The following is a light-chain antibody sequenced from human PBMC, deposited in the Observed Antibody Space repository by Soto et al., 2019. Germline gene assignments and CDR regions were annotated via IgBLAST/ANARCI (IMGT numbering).Light chain of an antibody. J-gene: IGKJ5*01. V-gene: IGKV3-20*01. CDR1: QSFTSRS. CDR3: QQHDILPIT. Sequence: EIVLTQSPGTLSLSPGERATLSCRASQSFTSRSLAWYQQKPGLAPRLLISGASRRATGIPDRFSGAGSGTDFTLTISRLEPEDFALYYCQQHDILPITFGQGTRLEIK. CDR2: GAS.